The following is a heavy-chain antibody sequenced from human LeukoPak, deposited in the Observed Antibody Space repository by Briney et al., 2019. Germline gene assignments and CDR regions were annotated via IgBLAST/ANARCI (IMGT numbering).Heavy chain of an antibody. D-gene: IGHD4-17*01. CDR1: GFIVSNNY. V-gene: IGHV3-53*01. CDR2: IYTGGDT. J-gene: IGHJ4*02. CDR3: TRSTNYGDQHMNYFDY. Sequence: GGSLRLSCAASGFIVSNNYMGWARQAPGKGLEWVSVIYTGGDTYHADSAKGRFIISRDNPKNTVYLQMNSLRAEDTAVYYCTRSTNYGDQHMNYFDYWGQGTLVTVSS.